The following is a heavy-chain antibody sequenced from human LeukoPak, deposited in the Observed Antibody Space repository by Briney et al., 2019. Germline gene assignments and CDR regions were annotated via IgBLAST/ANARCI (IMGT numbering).Heavy chain of an antibody. CDR3: ASTAMVFDPFDY. D-gene: IGHD5-18*01. CDR2: INPNSGGT. V-gene: IGHV1-2*02. Sequence: ASVKVSCKASGYTFTGCYMHWVRQAPGQGLEWMGWINPNSGGTNYAQKSQGRVTMTRDTSTSTAYMELSRLRSDDTAVYYCASTAMVFDPFDYWGQGTLVTVSS. J-gene: IGHJ4*02. CDR1: GYTFTGCY.